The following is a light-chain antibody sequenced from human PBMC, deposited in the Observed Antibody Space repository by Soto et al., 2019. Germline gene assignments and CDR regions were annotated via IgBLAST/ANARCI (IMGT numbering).Light chain of an antibody. CDR3: QQFGNLPLT. V-gene: IGKV1-33*01. Sequence: DIHMTQSPSSLSASLGDIVTITCQASQDINNYLNWYQQKPGYAPKLLIYDASNLETGVPSRFSGSGSGTDFTFTISSLQPEDIATYYCQQFGNLPLTFGGGTKVDIK. CDR2: DAS. CDR1: QDINNY. J-gene: IGKJ4*01.